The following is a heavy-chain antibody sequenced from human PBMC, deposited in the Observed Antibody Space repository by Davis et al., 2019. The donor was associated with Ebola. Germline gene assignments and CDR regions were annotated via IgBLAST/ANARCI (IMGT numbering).Heavy chain of an antibody. Sequence: AASVKVSCKASGGTFSSYAISWVRQAPGQGLEWMGGIIPIFGTANYAQKFQGRVTITADESTSTVYMELSSLRSEDTAVYYCARGDDILTTFDNWGQGTLVTVSS. D-gene: IGHD3-9*01. CDR3: ARGDDILTTFDN. V-gene: IGHV1-69*13. CDR1: GGTFSSYA. J-gene: IGHJ4*02. CDR2: IIPIFGTA.